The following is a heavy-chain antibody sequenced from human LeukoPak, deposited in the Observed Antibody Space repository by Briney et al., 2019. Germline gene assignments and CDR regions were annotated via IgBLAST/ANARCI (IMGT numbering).Heavy chain of an antibody. Sequence: SETLSLTCTVSGGSISSYYWSWIRQPPGKGLEWIGYIYYSGSTNYNPSLKSRVTISVDTSKNQFSLKLSSVTAADTAVYYCARIEPRITIFGVVIISAFDIWGQGTMVTVSS. CDR1: GGSISSYY. J-gene: IGHJ3*02. D-gene: IGHD3-3*01. V-gene: IGHV4-59*08. CDR2: IYYSGST. CDR3: ARIEPRITIFGVVIISAFDI.